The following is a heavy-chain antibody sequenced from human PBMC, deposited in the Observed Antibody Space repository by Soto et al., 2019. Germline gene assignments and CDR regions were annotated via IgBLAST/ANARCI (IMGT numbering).Heavy chain of an antibody. D-gene: IGHD6-25*01. CDR2: IYHSGKF. CDR1: GDSAISRSC. J-gene: IGHJ6*02. Sequence: QVRLKESGPGLVEPSGTLSLTCDVSGDSAISRSCWSWVRQAKGKGLEWIGEIYHSGKFNYNPSLDSRVSVSVYKSSNQLSLKLKSVTPADPAVYYCVRSGPAATGQYSGMDVWGQGTTVTVAS. CDR3: VRSGPAATGQYSGMDV. V-gene: IGHV4-4*02.